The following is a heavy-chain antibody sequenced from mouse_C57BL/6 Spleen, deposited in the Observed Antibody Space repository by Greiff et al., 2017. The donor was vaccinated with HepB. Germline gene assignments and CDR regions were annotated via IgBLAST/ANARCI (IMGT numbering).Heavy chain of an antibody. V-gene: IGHV1-82*01. Sequence: QVQLQQSGPELVKPGASVKISCKASGYAFSSSWMNWVKRRPGKGLEWIGRIYPGDGDTNYNGKFKGKATLTADKSSSTAYMQLSSLTSEDSAVYFCASDYYGSSNDYWGQGTTLTVSS. D-gene: IGHD1-1*01. CDR1: GYAFSSSW. CDR3: ASDYYGSSNDY. J-gene: IGHJ2*01. CDR2: IYPGDGDT.